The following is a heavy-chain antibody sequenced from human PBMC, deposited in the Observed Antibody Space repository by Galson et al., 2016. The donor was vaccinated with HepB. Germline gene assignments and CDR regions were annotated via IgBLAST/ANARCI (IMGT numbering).Heavy chain of an antibody. Sequence: SLRLSCAASGFRFSDYNMNWVRQAPGRGLEWVAYISASSGTIYYADSVKGRFTISRDNANNSLSLQMNSLRAEDTAFYYCTRPYPYYFGSWSYFDVLHYGMDVWGQGTTVTVSS. CDR2: ISASSGTI. J-gene: IGHJ6*02. V-gene: IGHV3-48*01. D-gene: IGHD3-10*01. CDR1: GFRFSDYN. CDR3: TRPYPYYFGSWSYFDVLHYGMDV.